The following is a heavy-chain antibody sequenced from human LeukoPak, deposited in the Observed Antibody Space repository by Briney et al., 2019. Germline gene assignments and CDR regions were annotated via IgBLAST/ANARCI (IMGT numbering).Heavy chain of an antibody. CDR1: GFTFTSYS. D-gene: IGHD2-2*01. CDR3: ANHFACGSTSCPPFDS. V-gene: IGHV3-21*01. J-gene: IGHJ4*02. Sequence: GGSLRLSCAAAGFTFTSYSMNWVRQAPGRGLEWVSSISGDSIHIYYADSVRGRFTISRDNAKNSLYLQMNSLRVEDTAVYYCANHFACGSTSCPPFDSWGQGTLVTVSS. CDR2: ISGDSIHI.